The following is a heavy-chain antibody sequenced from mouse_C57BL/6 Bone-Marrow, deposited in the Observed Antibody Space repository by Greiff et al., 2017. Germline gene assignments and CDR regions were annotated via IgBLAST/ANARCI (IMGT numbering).Heavy chain of an antibody. D-gene: IGHD1-1*01. J-gene: IGHJ1*03. V-gene: IGHV10-3*01. Sequence: EVMLVESGGGLVQPKGSLKLSCAASGFTFNTYAMHWVRQAPGKGLEWVARIRSKSSNYSTYYADSVKDRFTISRDDSQSVLYLQMNNLKTEDTAMYYCVREDGGSSYNWYFGVWGTGTTVTVDS. CDR3: VREDGGSSYNWYFGV. CDR1: GFTFNTYA. CDR2: IRSKSSNYST.